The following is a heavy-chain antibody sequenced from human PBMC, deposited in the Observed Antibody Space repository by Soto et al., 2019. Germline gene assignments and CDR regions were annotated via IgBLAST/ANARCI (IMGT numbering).Heavy chain of an antibody. CDR3: ARGLWSFDY. J-gene: IGHJ4*02. CDR2: IWYDGSNK. D-gene: IGHD5-18*01. CDR1: GFTFSSYG. V-gene: IGHV3-33*01. Sequence: QVLLVESGGGVVQPGRSLRLSCAASGFTFSSYGMHWVRQAPGKGLEWVALIWYDGSNKYYADSVKGRFTISRDNSKNTLFLQMNSLRAEDTAVYYCARGLWSFDYWGQGTLVTVSS.